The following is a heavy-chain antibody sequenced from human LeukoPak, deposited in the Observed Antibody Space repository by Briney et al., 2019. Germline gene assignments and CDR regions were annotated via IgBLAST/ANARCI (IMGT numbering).Heavy chain of an antibody. Sequence: PGGSLRLSCAASGFTFSSYSMNWVRQAPGKGLEWVSYISSSSSTIYYADTVKGRFTISRDNAKKSLYLQMNSLRAEDTAVYYCARASWGSAVVLAATASDFWGQGTLVTV. CDR1: GFTFSSYS. J-gene: IGHJ4*02. CDR2: ISSSSSTI. V-gene: IGHV3-48*04. CDR3: ARASWGSAVVLAATASDF. D-gene: IGHD2-15*01.